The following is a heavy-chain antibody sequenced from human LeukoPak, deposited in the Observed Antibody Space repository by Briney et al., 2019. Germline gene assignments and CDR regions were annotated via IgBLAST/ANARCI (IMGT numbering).Heavy chain of an antibody. CDR2: MYCRGST. CDR1: GGSISSGGDD. D-gene: IGHD4-17*01. V-gene: IGHV4-31*03. J-gene: IGHJ4*02. CDR3: ARAYGDYGRPDY. Sequence: SETLSLTCTVSGGSISSGGDDWGWIRQHPGKGLEWIEYMYCRGSTYYNPSHKRRVTISLDTSKNQFSLKLSSVTAADTAVYYCARAYGDYGRPDYWGQGTLVTVSS.